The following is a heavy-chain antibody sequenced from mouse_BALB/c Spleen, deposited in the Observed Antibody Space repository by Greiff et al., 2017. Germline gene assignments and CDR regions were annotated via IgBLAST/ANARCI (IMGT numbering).Heavy chain of an antibody. CDR2: ISYSGST. J-gene: IGHJ4*01. Sequence: EVQLQQSGPGLVKPSQSLSLTCTVTGYSITSDYAWNWIRQFPGNKLEWMGYISYSGSTSYNPSLKSRISITRDTSKNQFFLQLNSVTTEDTATYYCARYDYDEDYYAMDYWGQGTSVTVSS. V-gene: IGHV3-2*02. D-gene: IGHD2-4*01. CDR3: ARYDYDEDYYAMDY. CDR1: GYSITSDYA.